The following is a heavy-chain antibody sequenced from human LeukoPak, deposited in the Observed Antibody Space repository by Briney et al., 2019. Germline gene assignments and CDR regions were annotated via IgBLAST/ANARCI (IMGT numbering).Heavy chain of an antibody. Sequence: PGGSLRLSCAASGLIFSNYGMHWVRQAPGKGLEWVAFIRYDGSNEYYADSVKGRFTISRDNSKNTMYLQMNSLRAEDTAVYYCAKDTNSGWSYFDYWGQGTLVTVSS. CDR3: AKDTNSGWSYFDY. CDR1: GLIFSNYG. D-gene: IGHD6-19*01. V-gene: IGHV3-30*02. J-gene: IGHJ4*02. CDR2: IRYDGSNE.